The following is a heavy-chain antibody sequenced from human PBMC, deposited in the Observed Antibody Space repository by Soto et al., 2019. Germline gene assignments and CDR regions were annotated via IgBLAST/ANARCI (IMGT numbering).Heavy chain of an antibody. CDR3: ARLGSSRGYFDY. Sequence: GGSLRLSCAASGFTVSSNYMSWVRQAPGKGLEWVSVIYSGGSTYYADSVRGRFTISRDNSKNTLYLQMKSLRAEDTAVYYCARLGSSRGYFDYWGQGTLVTVSS. CDR2: IYSGGST. J-gene: IGHJ4*02. V-gene: IGHV3-53*01. CDR1: GFTVSSNY. D-gene: IGHD2-15*01.